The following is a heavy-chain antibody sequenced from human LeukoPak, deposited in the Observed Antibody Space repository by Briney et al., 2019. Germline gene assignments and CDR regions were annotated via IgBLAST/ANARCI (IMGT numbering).Heavy chain of an antibody. CDR2: INHSGST. CDR3: ARGGGYYDTDYQH. J-gene: IGHJ1*01. Sequence: SETLSLTCAVYGGSFSGYYWSWIRQPPGKGLERIGEINHSGSTNYNPSLKSRVTISVDTSKNQFSLKLSSVTAADTAVYYCARGGGYYDTDYQHWGQGTLVTVSS. V-gene: IGHV4-34*01. D-gene: IGHD3-9*01. CDR1: GGSFSGYY.